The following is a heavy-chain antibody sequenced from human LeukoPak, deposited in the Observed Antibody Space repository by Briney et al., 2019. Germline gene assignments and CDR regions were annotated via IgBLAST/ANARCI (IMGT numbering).Heavy chain of an antibody. Sequence: GGSLRLSCAASGFFFSNYWMSWVRQAPGKGLEWVANIKPDGTEKYYVDSLKGRFTISRDNAKNSLYLQMNSLRVEDTAVYYCARGGNSSCDYWGQGALVTVSS. CDR3: ARGGNSSCDY. V-gene: IGHV3-7*01. J-gene: IGHJ4*02. CDR2: IKPDGTEK. D-gene: IGHD6-6*01. CDR1: GFFFSNYW.